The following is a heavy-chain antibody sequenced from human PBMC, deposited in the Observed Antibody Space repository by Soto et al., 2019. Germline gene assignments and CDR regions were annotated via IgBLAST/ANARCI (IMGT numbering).Heavy chain of an antibody. V-gene: IGHV5-51*01. J-gene: IGHJ4*02. D-gene: IGHD6-13*01. CDR1: GYSFSSSW. CDR2: IDPNDSQT. CDR3: ARHAGNSWKGDYFDY. Sequence: PGESLKISCQASGYSFSSSWIGWVRQMPGKGLEWMGIIDPNDSQTIYSPSFQGQVTISADKSIDTAYLQWSSLKTSDTAMYYCARHAGNSWKGDYFDYLGQGALVTVSS.